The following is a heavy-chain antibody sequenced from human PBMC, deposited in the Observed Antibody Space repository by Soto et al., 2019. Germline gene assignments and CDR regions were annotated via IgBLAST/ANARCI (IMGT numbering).Heavy chain of an antibody. CDR2: IKSKTDGGTT. J-gene: IGHJ4*02. Sequence: TGGSLRLSCAASGFTFSNAWMSWVRQAPGKGLEWVGRIKSKTDGGTTYYADSVKGRFTFSRDNSKNMLYLQMNSLRAEDTAVYYCAKTHSGWYTPFDSWGQGTLVTVS. D-gene: IGHD6-19*01. CDR1: GFTFSNAW. V-gene: IGHV3-15*01. CDR3: AKTHSGWYTPFDS.